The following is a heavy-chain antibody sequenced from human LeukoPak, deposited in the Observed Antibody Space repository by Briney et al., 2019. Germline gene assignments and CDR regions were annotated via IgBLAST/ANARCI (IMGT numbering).Heavy chain of an antibody. CDR2: INHSGST. D-gene: IGHD5-24*01. J-gene: IGHJ5*02. CDR1: GGSFSGYY. Sequence: SETLSLTCAVYGGSFSGYYWNWIRQPPGKGLEWIGEINHSGSTNYNPSLKSRVTISVDTSKNQFSLKLSSVTAADTAVYYCASGDGYNFRFGGYWFDPWGQGTLVTVSS. CDR3: ASGDGYNFRFGGYWFDP. V-gene: IGHV4-34*01.